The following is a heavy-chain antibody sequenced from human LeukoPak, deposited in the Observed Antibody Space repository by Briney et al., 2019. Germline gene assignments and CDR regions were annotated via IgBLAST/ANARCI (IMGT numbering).Heavy chain of an antibody. CDR3: AREGRTAAGIFYFAY. CDR2: IYTSGST. CDR1: GGSISSGSYY. V-gene: IGHV4-61*02. Sequence: SETLSLTCTVSGGSISSGSYYWTWIRQPAGKGLEWIGRIYTSGSTNYNPSLKSRVTISVDTSKNQFSLKLSSVTAADTAVYYCAREGRTAAGIFYFAYWGQGTLVTVSS. D-gene: IGHD6-13*01. J-gene: IGHJ4*02.